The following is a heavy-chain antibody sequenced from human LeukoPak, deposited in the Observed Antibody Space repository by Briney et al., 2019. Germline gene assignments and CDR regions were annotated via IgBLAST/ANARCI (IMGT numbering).Heavy chain of an antibody. V-gene: IGHV3-7*01. D-gene: IGHD3-22*01. CDR1: GLTFSSQW. CDR3: ARDRTYYYDLDP. J-gene: IGHJ5*02. Sequence: GGSLRLSCVASGLTFSSQWMTWVRQAPGKGLEWVANIKQDGSEKYYVDSVKGRFTISRDNAKNSLYLQMNSLRAEDTAVYYCARDRTYYYDLDPWGQGTLVTVSS. CDR2: IKQDGSEK.